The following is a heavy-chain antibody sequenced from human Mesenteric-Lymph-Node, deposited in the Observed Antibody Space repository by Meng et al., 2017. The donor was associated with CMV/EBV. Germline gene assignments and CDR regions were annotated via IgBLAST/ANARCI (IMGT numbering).Heavy chain of an antibody. V-gene: IGHV4-59*01. J-gene: IGHJ6*02. CDR3: ARRSIAKGMDV. Sequence: GSLRLSCTVSGGSMSSYFWSWIRQPPGKGLEWIGHIYYSGTTKYTPSLKSRVTISKDTSKNQFSLNLNSVTAADTAVYYCARRSIAKGMDVWGHGTTVTVSS. D-gene: IGHD2-15*01. CDR1: GGSMSSYF. CDR2: IYYSGTT.